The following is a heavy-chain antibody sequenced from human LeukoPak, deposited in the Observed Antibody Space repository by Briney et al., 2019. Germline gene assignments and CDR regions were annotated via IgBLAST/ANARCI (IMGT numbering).Heavy chain of an antibody. CDR3: ARGCSSTSCWLRMDV. CDR2: IFYTGTT. V-gene: IGHV4-59*12. Sequence: SETLSLTCTVSGGSFSNYYWTWIRQPPGKGLEWIGYIFYTGTTNYNPSLKSRVTMSIDTSKNQFSLKLSSLTAADTAVYYCARGCSSTSCWLRMDVWGQGTTVTVSS. J-gene: IGHJ6*02. CDR1: GGSFSNYY. D-gene: IGHD2-2*01.